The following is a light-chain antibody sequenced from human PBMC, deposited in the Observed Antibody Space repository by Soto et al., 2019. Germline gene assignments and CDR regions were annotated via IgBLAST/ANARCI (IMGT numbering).Light chain of an antibody. J-gene: IGKJ1*01. CDR2: KAS. CDR1: QTISSW. CDR3: QHYNCYSEA. V-gene: IGKV1-5*03. Sequence: DIQMTQSPSTLSGSVGDRVTITCRASQTISSWLAWYHQKPGKAPKLLIYKASTLKSGVPSRFSGSGSGTEFTLTISSLQPDDFATYYCQHYNCYSEAFGQGTKVELK.